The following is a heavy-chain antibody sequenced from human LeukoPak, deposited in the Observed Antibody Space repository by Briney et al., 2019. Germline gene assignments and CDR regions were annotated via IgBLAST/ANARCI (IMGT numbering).Heavy chain of an antibody. D-gene: IGHD3-22*01. CDR1: VYTFTGYY. V-gene: IGHV1-2*02. Sequence: ASVNVSFKTSVYTFTGYYMHWVRQAPGQGLEWMGWINPNSGGTNYAQKFQGRVTMTRDTSISTAYMELSRVRSDDTAMFYCARAGVYYDSSGYYDYWGQGTLVTVSS. CDR3: ARAGVYYDSSGYYDY. CDR2: INPNSGGT. J-gene: IGHJ4*02.